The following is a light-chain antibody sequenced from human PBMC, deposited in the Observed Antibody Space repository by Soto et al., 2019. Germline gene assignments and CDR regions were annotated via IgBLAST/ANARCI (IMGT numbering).Light chain of an antibody. V-gene: IGKV3-15*01. CDR2: GAS. J-gene: IGKJ1*01. CDR1: QSVSSN. CDR3: QQYNNWPPN. Sequence: EIVMTQSPATLSVSPGESATLSCRASQSVSSNLAWYQQKPGQAPRLLIYGASTRATGIPARFSGSGSGTEFTLTISSLQSEEFAVYYCQQYNNWPPNVGQGTKVDIK.